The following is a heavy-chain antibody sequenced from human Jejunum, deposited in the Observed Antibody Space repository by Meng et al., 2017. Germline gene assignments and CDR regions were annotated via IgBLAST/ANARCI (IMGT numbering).Heavy chain of an antibody. J-gene: IGHJ4*02. V-gene: IGHV4-39*07. CDR1: GDSISRYSYY. CDR2: ISFSGTT. D-gene: IGHD1-26*01. CDR3: TRGGAFYSRFDF. Sequence: SETLSLTCTVSGDSISRYSYYWGWFRQPPGKGLEWIGSISFSGTTYFNPSLNSRVTIAVDTSKKQISLKLSSMTAADTAVYYCTRGGAFYSRFDFWGQGTLVTVSS.